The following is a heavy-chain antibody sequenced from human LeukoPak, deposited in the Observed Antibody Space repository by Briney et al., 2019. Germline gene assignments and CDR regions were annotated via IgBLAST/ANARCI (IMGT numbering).Heavy chain of an antibody. V-gene: IGHV4-38-2*01. Sequence: PSETLSLTCAVSGFSISSGYYWGWLRPPPGKGLEWIWSIYHSGSTYYNPSLKSRVTISVDTSKNQFSLELSSVTAADTAVYYCARRYYDFWSGYYTFFDYWGQGTLVTVSS. CDR2: IYHSGST. J-gene: IGHJ4*02. CDR1: GFSISSGYY. CDR3: ARRYYDFWSGYYTFFDY. D-gene: IGHD3-3*01.